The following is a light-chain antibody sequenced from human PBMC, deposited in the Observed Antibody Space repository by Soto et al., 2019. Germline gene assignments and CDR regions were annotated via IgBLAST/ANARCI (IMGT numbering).Light chain of an antibody. Sequence: EIVMTQSPATLSVSPGERATLSCTAKQSVSSNLAWYQQKPGQAPRLLIYGASSRATGIPARFSGSGSGTDFTLTISSLEPEDFAVYYCQQRSNWPTFGQGTRLETK. J-gene: IGKJ5*01. CDR3: QQRSNWPT. CDR1: QSVSSN. CDR2: GAS. V-gene: IGKV3-11*01.